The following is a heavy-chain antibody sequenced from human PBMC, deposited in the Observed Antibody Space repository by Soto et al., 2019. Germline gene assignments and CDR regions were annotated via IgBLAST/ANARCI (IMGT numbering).Heavy chain of an antibody. Sequence: QVQLLQSGPEVKEPGASVKFSCKASGYNFFSFGVSWVRQAPGQGLVWMGWITRDNGNTNYAQKVQRRDTMTTAPYPSTAYMEVKSLRFDDTAVYYCARLAPFAGGTCYSLPLNVGGQGALVTVSS. CDR1: GYNFFSFG. J-gene: IGHJ4*02. CDR2: ITRDNGNT. V-gene: IGHV1-18*01. D-gene: IGHD2-15*01. CDR3: ARLAPFAGGTCYSLPLNV.